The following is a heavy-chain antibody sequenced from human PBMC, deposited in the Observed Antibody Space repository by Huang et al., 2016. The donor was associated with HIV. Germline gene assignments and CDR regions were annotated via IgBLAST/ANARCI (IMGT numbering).Heavy chain of an antibody. J-gene: IGHJ5*02. CDR1: GGTFSSYA. Sequence: QVLLVQSGAEVRKPGSSVKVSCTAFGGTFSSYAISWVRQGPGQGLDWMGGIIPSFGTANYTQKFQGRVTITVDESTNTGYMELTRLTSEDTAVYYCARTAYSYGFRQGYNWFDPWGQGTPVTVSS. V-gene: IGHV1-69*13. CDR3: ARTAYSYGFRQGYNWFDP. D-gene: IGHD5-18*01. CDR2: IIPSFGTA.